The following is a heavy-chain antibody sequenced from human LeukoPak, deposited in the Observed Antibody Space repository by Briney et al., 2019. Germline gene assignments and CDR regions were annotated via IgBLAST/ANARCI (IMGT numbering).Heavy chain of an antibody. J-gene: IGHJ3*01. D-gene: IGHD2/OR15-2a*01. CDR1: GGSIIGHY. V-gene: IGHV4-59*11. Sequence: SETLSLTCTVSGGSIIGHYWSWIRQSPGRELEWIGYVHFSGTTSFNPPLKSRVTILVDTSKNQFSLRLTSMTAADTAVYFCAREQYLAYDVFGFWGRGTMVTVSS. CDR2: VHFSGTT. CDR3: AREQYLAYDVFGF.